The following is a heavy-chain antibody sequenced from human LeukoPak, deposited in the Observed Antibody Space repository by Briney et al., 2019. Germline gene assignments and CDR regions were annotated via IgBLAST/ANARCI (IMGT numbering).Heavy chain of an antibody. D-gene: IGHD6-19*01. CDR3: ARDRVGSGWPRPFYFEV. CDR1: GYTFTGYY. J-gene: IGHJ4*02. CDR2: INPNTGAT. Sequence: ASVNVSCKPSGYTFTGYYLHWVRQAPGQAPEWMGWINPNTGATAYAQNFQGRVTMSRDTSISTAYMDLSSLRSGDTAIYYCARDRVGSGWPRPFYFEVWGQGTLVTVSS. V-gene: IGHV1-2*02.